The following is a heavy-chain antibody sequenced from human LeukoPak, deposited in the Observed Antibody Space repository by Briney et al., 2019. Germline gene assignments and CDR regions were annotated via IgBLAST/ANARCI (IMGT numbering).Heavy chain of an antibody. J-gene: IGHJ4*02. Sequence: PSETLSLTCTVSGGSISSSNDYWGWIRQPPGKGLEWIGSIYYTGSAYYNPSLKSRVTISVDRFNNQFSLKLSSVTAADTAVYYCARVAAAWPVHIDYWGQGTLVTVSS. CDR2: IYYTGSA. D-gene: IGHD2-15*01. CDR1: GGSISSSNDY. CDR3: ARVAAAWPVHIDY. V-gene: IGHV4-39*01.